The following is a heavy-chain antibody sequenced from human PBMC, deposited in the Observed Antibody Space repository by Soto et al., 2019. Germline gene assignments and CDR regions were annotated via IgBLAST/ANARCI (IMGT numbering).Heavy chain of an antibody. V-gene: IGHV1-2*02. CDR3: AREDVAYYDYLWGSYRMTPLDY. D-gene: IGHD3-16*02. CDR2: INPNSGGT. CDR1: GYTFTGYY. J-gene: IGHJ4*02. Sequence: ASVKVSCKASGYTFTGYYMHWVRQAPGQGLEWMGWINPNSGGTNHAQKFQGRVTMTRDTSISTAYMELRRLRSDDTAVYYCAREDVAYYDYLWGSYRMTPLDYWGQGTLVTVSS.